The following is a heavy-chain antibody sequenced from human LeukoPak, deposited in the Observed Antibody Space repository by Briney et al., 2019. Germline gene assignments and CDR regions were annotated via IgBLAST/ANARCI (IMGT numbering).Heavy chain of an antibody. CDR3: AKDQVGYYDSSGYYSSPGDY. Sequence: PGGSLRLSCAASGFTFSSYGMHWVRQALGKGLEWVAFIRYDGSNKYYADSVKGRFTISRDNSKNTLYLQMNSLRAEDTAVYYCAKDQVGYYDSSGYYSSPGDYWGQGTLVTVSS. J-gene: IGHJ4*02. V-gene: IGHV3-30*02. CDR1: GFTFSSYG. D-gene: IGHD3-22*01. CDR2: IRYDGSNK.